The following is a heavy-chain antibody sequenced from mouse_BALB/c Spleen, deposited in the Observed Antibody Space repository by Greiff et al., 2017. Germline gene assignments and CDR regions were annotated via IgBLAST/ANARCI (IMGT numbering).Heavy chain of an antibody. V-gene: IGHV1-14*01. CDR3: ARGPRPTLVNAMDY. CDR1: GYTFTSYV. Sequence: VQLQQSGPELVKPGASVKMSCKASGYTFTSYVMHWVKQKPGQGLEWIGYINPYNDGTKYNEKFKGKATLTSDKSSSTAYMELSSLTSEDSAVYYCARGPRPTLVNAMDYWGQGTSVTVSS. D-gene: IGHD1-1*01. CDR2: INPYNDGT. J-gene: IGHJ4*01.